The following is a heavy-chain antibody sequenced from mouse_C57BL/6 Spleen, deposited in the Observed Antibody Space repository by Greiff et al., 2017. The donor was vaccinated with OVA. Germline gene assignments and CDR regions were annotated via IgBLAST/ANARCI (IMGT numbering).Heavy chain of an antibody. CDR2: INPNNGGT. V-gene: IGHV1-26*01. D-gene: IGHD2-3*01. Sequence: VQLQQSGPELVKPGASVKISCKASGYTFTDYYMNWVKQSHGKSLEWIGDINPNNGGTSYNQKFKGKATLTVDKSSSTAYMELRSLTSEDSAVYYCARKMGGGYFDVWGTGTTVTVSS. CDR3: ARKMGGGYFDV. CDR1: GYTFTDYY. J-gene: IGHJ1*03.